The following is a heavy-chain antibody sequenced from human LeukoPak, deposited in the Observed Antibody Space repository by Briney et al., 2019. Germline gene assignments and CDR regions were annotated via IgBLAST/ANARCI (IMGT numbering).Heavy chain of an antibody. Sequence: GGSLRLSCAASGFTFSSYGMHWVRRAPGKGLEWVAFIRYDGSNKYYADSVKGRFTISRDNSKNTLYLQMNSLRAEDTAVYYCAKDSTAYDDAFDIWGQGTMVTVSS. CDR1: GFTFSSYG. D-gene: IGHD3-3*01. V-gene: IGHV3-30*02. CDR2: IRYDGSNK. CDR3: AKDSTAYDDAFDI. J-gene: IGHJ3*02.